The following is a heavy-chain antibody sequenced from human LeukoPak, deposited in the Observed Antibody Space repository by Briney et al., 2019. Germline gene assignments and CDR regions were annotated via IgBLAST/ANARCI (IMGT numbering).Heavy chain of an antibody. CDR3: ARVYAPYYDYVWGSYSLNDY. V-gene: IGHV1-18*01. Sequence: AASVKVSFKASGYTFTIYGISWVRQAPGQGLEWMGWISAYNGNTNYAQKLQGRVTMTTDTSTSTAYMELRSLRSDDTAVYYCARVYAPYYDYVWGSYSLNDYWGQGTLVTVSS. CDR1: GYTFTIYG. D-gene: IGHD3-16*01. CDR2: ISAYNGNT. J-gene: IGHJ4*02.